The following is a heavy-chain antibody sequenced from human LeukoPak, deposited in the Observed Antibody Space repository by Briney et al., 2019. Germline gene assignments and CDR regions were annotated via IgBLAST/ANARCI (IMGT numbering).Heavy chain of an antibody. D-gene: IGHD1-26*01. CDR2: FDPEDGET. J-gene: IGHJ4*02. V-gene: IGHV1-24*01. Sequence: ASVKVSCKVSGYTLTELSMHWVRQAPGKGLERMGGFDPEDGETIYAQKFQGRVTMTEDTSTDTAYMELSSLRSEDTAVHYCATGSRGSYSDWFGHEIDYWGQGTLVTVSS. CDR3: ATGSRGSYSDWFGHEIDY. CDR1: GYTLTELS.